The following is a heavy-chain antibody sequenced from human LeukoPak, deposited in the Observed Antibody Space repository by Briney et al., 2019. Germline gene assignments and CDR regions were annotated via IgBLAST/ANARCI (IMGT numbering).Heavy chain of an antibody. CDR2: ISYIGTT. V-gene: IGHV4-59*11. CDR1: DDSFSSHY. CDR3: ARDLVTVTKGFDI. D-gene: IGHD4-17*01. J-gene: IGHJ3*02. Sequence: SETLSLTCAVSDDSFSSHYWTWIRQPPGKGLEWIGYISYIGTTNYNPSLKSRVTLSIDTSKNQFSLKLSSVTAADTAVYYCARDLVTVTKGFDIWGQGTMVGVSS.